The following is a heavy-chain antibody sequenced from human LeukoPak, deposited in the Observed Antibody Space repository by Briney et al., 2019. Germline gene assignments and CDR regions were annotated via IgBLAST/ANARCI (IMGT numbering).Heavy chain of an antibody. Sequence: ASVTVSCKVSGYTLTELSMHWVRQAPGKGLEWMGGFDPKDGETIYAQKFQGRVTMTEDTSTDTAYMELSSLRSEDTAVYYCAKDPSMVRGVIRTLEYFQHWGQGTLVTVSS. CDR3: AKDPSMVRGVIRTLEYFQH. J-gene: IGHJ1*01. D-gene: IGHD3-10*01. CDR1: GYTLTELS. V-gene: IGHV1-24*01. CDR2: FDPKDGET.